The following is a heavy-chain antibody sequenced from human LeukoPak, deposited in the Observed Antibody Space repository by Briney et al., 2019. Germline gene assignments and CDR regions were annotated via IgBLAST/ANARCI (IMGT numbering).Heavy chain of an antibody. CDR1: GGTFSSYA. CDR2: IIPIFGTA. V-gene: IGHV1-69*06. J-gene: IGHJ3*02. CDR3: ARSLSPYVVTHDAFDI. D-gene: IGHD3-10*02. Sequence: ASVKVSCKASGGTFSSYAISWVRQAPGQGLEWMGGIIPIFGTANYAQKFQGRVTITADKSTSAAYMELSSLRSEDTAVYYCARSLSPYVVTHDAFDIWGQGTMVTVSS.